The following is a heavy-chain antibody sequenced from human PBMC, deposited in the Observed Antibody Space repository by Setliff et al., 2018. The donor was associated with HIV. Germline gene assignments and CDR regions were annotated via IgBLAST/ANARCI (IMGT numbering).Heavy chain of an antibody. V-gene: IGHV4-59*01. Sequence: PSETLSLTCTVSGASISSYSWSWIRQSPGKRLEWIGYIHSYGSTDYNPSLERRVTISVDTSKNQLSLKLRSVTAADTAVYYCARGGGRETYWENYWGQGTPVTVSS. CDR1: GASISSYS. CDR2: IHSYGST. J-gene: IGHJ4*02. CDR3: ARGGGRETYWENY. D-gene: IGHD1-26*01.